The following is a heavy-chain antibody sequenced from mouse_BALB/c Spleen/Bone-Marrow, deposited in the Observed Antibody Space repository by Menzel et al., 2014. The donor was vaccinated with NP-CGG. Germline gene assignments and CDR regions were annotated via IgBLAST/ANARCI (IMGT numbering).Heavy chain of an antibody. Sequence: VMLVESGAELVRPGTSVKISCKASGYTLTNYWLGWVRQRPGHGLEWIGDIYPGGIYTNYNEKFKGKATLTADTSSSTAYMQLSSLTSEDSAVYLCAKEDRTEEYYYVMDYWGQGTSVTVSS. J-gene: IGHJ4*01. CDR2: IYPGGIYT. V-gene: IGHV1-63*02. CDR3: AKEDRTEEYYYVMDY. D-gene: IGHD2-14*01. CDR1: GYTLTNYW.